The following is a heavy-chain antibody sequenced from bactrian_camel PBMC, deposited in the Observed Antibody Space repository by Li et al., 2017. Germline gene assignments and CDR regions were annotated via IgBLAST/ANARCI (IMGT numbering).Heavy chain of an antibody. J-gene: IGHJ4*01. CDR3: AASPLGVGFCDGTRTGGTQAEYKY. D-gene: IGHD1*01. CDR1: LSTGSKYC. V-gene: IGHV3S1*01. CDR2: LGANGGT. Sequence: HVQLVESGGGSVQVGGSLRLSCAVSLSTGSKYCQGWFRQAPGKKREGVAALGANGGTFIPNSMKGRFSISQDNAKNTVYLHMNSLTPEDSAMYQCAASPLGVGFCDGTRTGGTQAEYKYWGQGTQVTVS.